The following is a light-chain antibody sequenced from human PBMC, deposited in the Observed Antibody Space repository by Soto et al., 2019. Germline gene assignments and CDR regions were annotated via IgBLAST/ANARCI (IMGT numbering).Light chain of an antibody. CDR3: AAWDDSLKGV. Sequence: QSALTQPPSASGTPGQRVTISCSGSSSNIGSNTVNWYQQLPGTAPKLLIYSNNQRPSGVPDRFSSSKSGTSASLAISGLQSEDEADYYCAAWDDSLKGVFGGGTKVTVL. J-gene: IGLJ2*01. CDR1: SSNIGSNT. CDR2: SNN. V-gene: IGLV1-44*01.